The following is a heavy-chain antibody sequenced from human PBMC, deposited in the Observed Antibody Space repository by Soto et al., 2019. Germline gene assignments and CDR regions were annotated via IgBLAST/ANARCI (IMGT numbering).Heavy chain of an antibody. CDR2: IFPSGAT. J-gene: IGHJ2*01. CDR1: GVPISGSDYH. CDR3: AGGSAAKRYFDL. D-gene: IGHD5-18*01. Sequence: QVQLEESGPGLVKPSQTLSLMCTVSGVPISGSDYHWSWIRQSPGKGLEWIGYIFPSGATHYNSSLGSRITMSVETSKSQFSLRLTAVTAADTAVYFCAGGSAAKRYFDLWGRGTLVTVSS. V-gene: IGHV4-30-4*01.